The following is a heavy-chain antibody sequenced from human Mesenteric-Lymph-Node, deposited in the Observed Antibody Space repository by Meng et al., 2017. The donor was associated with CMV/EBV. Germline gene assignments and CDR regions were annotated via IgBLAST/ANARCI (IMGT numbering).Heavy chain of an antibody. D-gene: IGHD6-13*01. V-gene: IGHV1-18*01. CDR3: ARDPPGIAAAGTGVGDY. Sequence: ASVKVSCKASGYTFTSYGISWVRQAPGQGLEWMGWISAYNGNTNYAPKLQGRVTMTTDTSTSTAYMELRSLRSDDTAVYYCARDPPGIAAAGTGVGDYWGQGTLVTVSS. CDR1: GYTFTSYG. J-gene: IGHJ4*02. CDR2: ISAYNGNT.